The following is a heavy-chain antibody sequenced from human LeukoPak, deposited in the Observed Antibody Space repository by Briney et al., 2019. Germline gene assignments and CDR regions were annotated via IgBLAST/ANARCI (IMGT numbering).Heavy chain of an antibody. CDR2: INAGNGNT. CDR3: ARDCSSTSCSGAFDI. J-gene: IGHJ3*02. CDR1: GYTFTNYA. Sequence: VASVTVSFKASGYTFTNYAMHWVRQAPGQRLEWMGWINAGNGNTKYSQKFQGRVTITRDTSASTAYMELSSLRSEDTAVYYCARDCSSTSCSGAFDIWGQGTMVTVSS. V-gene: IGHV1-3*01. D-gene: IGHD2-2*01.